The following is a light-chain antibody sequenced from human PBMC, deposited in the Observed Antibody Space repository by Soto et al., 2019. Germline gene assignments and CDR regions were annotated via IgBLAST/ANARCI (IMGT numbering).Light chain of an antibody. CDR1: SSDVGGYNY. Sequence: SVLTRPASVSGSPGQSITISCTGTSSDVGGYNYVSWYQQHPGKAPKLMIYEVSNRPSGVSNRFSGSKSGNTASLTISGLQAEDEADYYCSSYTSSSIDYVFGTGTKLTVL. CDR3: SSYTSSSIDYV. J-gene: IGLJ1*01. V-gene: IGLV2-14*01. CDR2: EVS.